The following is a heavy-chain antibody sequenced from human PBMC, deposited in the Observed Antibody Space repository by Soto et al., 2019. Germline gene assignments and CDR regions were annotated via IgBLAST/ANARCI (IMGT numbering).Heavy chain of an antibody. Sequence: GASVKVSCKASGGTFSSYAISWVRQAPGQGLEWMGGIIPIFGTANYAQKFQGRVTITADESTSTAYMELSSLRPEDTAVYYCARGVVPDFWSGYESGNWFDPWGQGTLVTVSS. D-gene: IGHD3-3*01. CDR2: IIPIFGTA. J-gene: IGHJ5*02. CDR3: ARGVVPDFWSGYESGNWFDP. CDR1: GGTFSSYA. V-gene: IGHV1-69*13.